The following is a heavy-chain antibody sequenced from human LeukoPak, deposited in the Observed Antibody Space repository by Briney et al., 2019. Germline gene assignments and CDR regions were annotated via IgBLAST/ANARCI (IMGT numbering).Heavy chain of an antibody. CDR2: IYYSGST. CDR3: ARYSSGWYYFDY. V-gene: IGHV4-59*02. Sequence: SETLSLTCTVSGGSVSSYYWSWIRQPPGKGLEWIGYIYYSGSTNYNPSLKSRVTISVDTSKNQFSLKLSSVTAADTAVYYCARYSSGWYYFDYWGQGTLVTVSS. J-gene: IGHJ4*02. CDR1: GGSVSSYY. D-gene: IGHD6-19*01.